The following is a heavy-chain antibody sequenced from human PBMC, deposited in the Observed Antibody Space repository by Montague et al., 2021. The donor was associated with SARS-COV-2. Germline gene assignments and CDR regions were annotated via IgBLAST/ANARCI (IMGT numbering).Heavy chain of an antibody. J-gene: IGHJ4*02. CDR2: IYHSGNS. CDR1: GGSISSTYW. D-gene: IGHD3-10*01. V-gene: IGHV4-4*02. CDR3: ASNRYYYDSGRKSCDY. Sequence: SETLSLTCAVSGGSISSTYWWSWFRQPPGKGLEWIVEIYHSGNSNYNPSLESRVTISVDKSKNQFSLKLSSVTAADTAAYYCASNRYYYDSGRKSCDYWGQGTLVTVSS.